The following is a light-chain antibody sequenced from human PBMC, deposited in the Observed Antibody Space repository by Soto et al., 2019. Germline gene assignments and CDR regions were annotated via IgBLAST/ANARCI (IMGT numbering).Light chain of an antibody. V-gene: IGKV1D-8*01. J-gene: IGKJ2*01. CDR1: QGIGSF. CDR3: QQYYSFPRYT. CDR2: AAS. Sequence: VIWMTQSPSLLSASTGDRVTISCRMSQGIGSFLAWSQQKPGKAPELLIYAASTLQSGVPSRFSGSGSGTDFTLTISCLQSEDFATYYCQQYYSFPRYTFGQGTKLEIK.